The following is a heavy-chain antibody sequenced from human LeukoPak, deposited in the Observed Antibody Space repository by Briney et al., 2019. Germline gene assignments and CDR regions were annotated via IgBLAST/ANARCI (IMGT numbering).Heavy chain of an antibody. CDR3: ARDSVATLNY. V-gene: IGHV3-74*01. D-gene: IGHD4-23*01. CDR2: INTDGSST. J-gene: IGHJ4*02. Sequence: GGSLRLSCAASGFTFSTYWMHWVRQAPGKGPVWVSRINTDGSSTTYADSAEGRFTISRDNAKNTLYLQMNSLRAEDTAVYYCARDSVATLNYWGQGTLVTVSS. CDR1: GFTFSTYW.